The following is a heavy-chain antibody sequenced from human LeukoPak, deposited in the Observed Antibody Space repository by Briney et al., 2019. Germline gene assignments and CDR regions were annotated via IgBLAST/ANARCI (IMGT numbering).Heavy chain of an antibody. CDR3: ARGLPTYYYDSSGYSPFGY. V-gene: IGHV3-9*01. D-gene: IGHD3-22*01. J-gene: IGHJ4*02. CDR2: ISWKSGSI. Sequence: PGRSLRLSCAASGFTFDDYAMHWVRQAPGKGLEWVSGISWKSGSIGYADSVKGRFTISRDNAKNSLYLQMNSLRAEDTAVYYCARGLPTYYYDSSGYSPFGYWGQGTLVTVSS. CDR1: GFTFDDYA.